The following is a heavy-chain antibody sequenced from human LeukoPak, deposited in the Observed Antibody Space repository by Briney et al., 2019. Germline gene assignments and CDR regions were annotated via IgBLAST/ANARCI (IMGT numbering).Heavy chain of an antibody. V-gene: IGHV1-2*02. CDR2: INPNSGGT. CDR3: ARGAVAGSLDY. J-gene: IGHJ4*02. D-gene: IGHD6-19*01. CDR1: GYTFTSYS. Sequence: ASVKVSCKASGYTFTSYSLNWVRQAPGQGLEWMGWINPNSGGTNYAQKFQGRVTMTRDTSISTAYMELSRLRSDDTAVYYCARGAVAGSLDYWGQGTLVTVSS.